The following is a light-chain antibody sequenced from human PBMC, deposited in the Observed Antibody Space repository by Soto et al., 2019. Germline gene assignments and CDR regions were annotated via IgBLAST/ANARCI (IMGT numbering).Light chain of an antibody. CDR2: GAS. J-gene: IGKJ5*01. Sequence: VLTQAPDTLSVSPGERSTLSCSASQSVSSNLAWYQQKPGQAPRLLIYGASTRATGIPARFSGSGSGTEFTLTISSLQSEDFAVYYCQQYNNWPPITFGQGTRLEIK. CDR1: QSVSSN. V-gene: IGKV3-15*01. CDR3: QQYNNWPPIT.